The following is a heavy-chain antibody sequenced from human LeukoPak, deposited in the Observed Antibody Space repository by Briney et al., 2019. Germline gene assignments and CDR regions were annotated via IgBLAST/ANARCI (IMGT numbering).Heavy chain of an antibody. Sequence: GGSLRLSCAASGFTFSSYGMHWVRQAPGKGLEWVAVISYDGSNKYYADSVKGRFTISRDNSKNTLYLQMNSLRAEDTAVYYCAKALSRGSGSYLYYMDVWGKGTTVTVSS. CDR3: AKALSRGSGSYLYYMDV. J-gene: IGHJ6*03. CDR1: GFTFSSYG. CDR2: ISYDGSNK. D-gene: IGHD3-10*01. V-gene: IGHV3-30*18.